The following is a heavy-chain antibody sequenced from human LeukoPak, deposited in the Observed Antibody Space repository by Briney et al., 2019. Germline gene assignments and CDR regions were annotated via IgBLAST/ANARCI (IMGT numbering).Heavy chain of an antibody. CDR2: IYYSGSN. CDR1: GGSISSSSYY. Sequence: SETLSLTCTVSGGSISSSSYYWGWIRQPPGKGLEWIGSIYYSGSNYYNPSLKSRVTISVDTSKNQFSLKLSSVTAADTAVYYCARVTGYRIEDYFDYWGQGTLVTVSS. D-gene: IGHD6-13*01. CDR3: ARVTGYRIEDYFDY. J-gene: IGHJ4*02. V-gene: IGHV4-39*07.